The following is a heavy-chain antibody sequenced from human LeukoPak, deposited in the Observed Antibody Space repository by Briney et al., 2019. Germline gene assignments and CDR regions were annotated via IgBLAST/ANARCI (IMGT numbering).Heavy chain of an antibody. Sequence: SVKVSCKASGGTFSSYAISWVRQAPGQGLEWMGGIIPIFGTANSAQKFQGRVTITADESTSTAYMELSSLRSEDTAVYYCARSRYYDFWSGVGGSFDYWGQGTLVTVSS. D-gene: IGHD3-3*01. V-gene: IGHV1-69*01. CDR1: GGTFSSYA. CDR3: ARSRYYDFWSGVGGSFDY. CDR2: IIPIFGTA. J-gene: IGHJ4*02.